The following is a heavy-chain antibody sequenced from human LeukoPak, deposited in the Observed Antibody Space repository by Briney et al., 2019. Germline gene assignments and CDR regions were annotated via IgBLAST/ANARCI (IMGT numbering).Heavy chain of an antibody. CDR2: ISAYNGNT. J-gene: IGHJ3*02. Sequence: ASVKVSCKASGYTFTTYGISWVRQAPGQGLEWMGWISAYNGNTNYAQKLQGRVTMTTDTSTSTAYMELRSLRSDDTAVYYCAKDYSGYDYVPDAFDIWGQGTMVTVSS. CDR1: GYTFTTYG. CDR3: AKDYSGYDYVPDAFDI. V-gene: IGHV1-18*01. D-gene: IGHD5-12*01.